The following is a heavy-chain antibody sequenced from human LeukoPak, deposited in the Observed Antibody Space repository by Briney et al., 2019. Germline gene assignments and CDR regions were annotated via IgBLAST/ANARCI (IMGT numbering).Heavy chain of an antibody. CDR1: GLTVSSNC. D-gene: IGHD3-22*01. Sequence: GGSLRLSCAASGLTVSSNCMSWVRQAPGKGLEGVSFIYSGGNTYYADSVKGRFTISRDNSKNTVHLQMDSLRAEDTAMYYCARRAGDYSHPYDYWGQGTLVTVSS. J-gene: IGHJ4*02. CDR2: IYSGGNT. V-gene: IGHV3-53*01. CDR3: ARRAGDYSHPYDY.